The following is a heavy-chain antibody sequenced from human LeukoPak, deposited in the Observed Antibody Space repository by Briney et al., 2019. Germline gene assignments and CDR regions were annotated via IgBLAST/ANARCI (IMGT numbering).Heavy chain of an antibody. CDR3: VRGVGVSRFNYLDS. CDR1: GFTFSSFG. Sequence: AGGSLRLSCAASGFTFSSFGMHWVRQAPGKGLEWVAVIWYDASNKYYADSVKGRFTISRDNSKNTLYLQMNSLRDDDTAVHYCVRGVGVSRFNYLDSWGQGTLVSVSS. D-gene: IGHD6-13*01. V-gene: IGHV3-33*08. CDR2: IWYDASNK. J-gene: IGHJ4*02.